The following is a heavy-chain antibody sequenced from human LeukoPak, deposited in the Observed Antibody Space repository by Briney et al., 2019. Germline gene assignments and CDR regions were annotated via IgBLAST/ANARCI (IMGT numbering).Heavy chain of an antibody. D-gene: IGHD1-1*01. Sequence: SETLSLTCTVSGYSITSGYYWGWIRQPPGKGLEWIGSIYHSGSTHYNPSLNSRVTMSVDTSKNQVSLKLSSVTAADTAVYYCARCTTGRTFGSLREIKRSREIDYWGQGTLVTVSS. CDR1: GYSITSGYY. J-gene: IGHJ4*02. CDR2: IYHSGST. V-gene: IGHV4-38-2*02. CDR3: ARCTTGRTFGSLREIKRSREIDY.